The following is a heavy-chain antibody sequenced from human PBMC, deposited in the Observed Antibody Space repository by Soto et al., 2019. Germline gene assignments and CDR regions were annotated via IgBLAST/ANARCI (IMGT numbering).Heavy chain of an antibody. CDR2: IIPIFGTA. CDR1: GGTFSSYA. D-gene: IGHD6-13*01. J-gene: IGHJ3*02. CDR3: ASCIAAAGPRRDYAFDI. Sequence: QVQLVQSGAEVKKPGSSVKVSCKASGGTFSSYAISWVRQAPGQGLEWMGGIIPIFGTANYAQKFQGRVTITADKSTSTAYMELSSLRFEDTAVYYCASCIAAAGPRRDYAFDIWGQGTMVTVSS. V-gene: IGHV1-69*06.